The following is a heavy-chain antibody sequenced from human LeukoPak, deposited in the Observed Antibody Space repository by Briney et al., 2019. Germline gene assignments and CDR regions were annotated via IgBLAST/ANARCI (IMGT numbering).Heavy chain of an antibody. CDR2: NSGSA. CDR1: GGSISSSSYY. CDR3: ARHKGSWAYCGGDCYSGYFDY. J-gene: IGHJ4*02. D-gene: IGHD2-21*02. Sequence: PSETLSLTCTVYGGSISSSSYYWGWIRQPPGKGLEWIGSNSGSAYYNPSLKSRATISVDTSKNQFSLKLGSLTAADTAVYYCARHKGSWAYCGGDCYSGYFDYWGQGTLVTVSS. V-gene: IGHV4-39*01.